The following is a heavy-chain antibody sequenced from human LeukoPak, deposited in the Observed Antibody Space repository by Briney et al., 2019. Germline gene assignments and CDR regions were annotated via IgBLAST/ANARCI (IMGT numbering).Heavy chain of an antibody. D-gene: IGHD3-3*01. CDR2: ISYDGSNK. CDR3: AKDRRFSKDY. Sequence: GRSPRLSCAASGFAFSSYGMHWVRQAPGKGLEWVAVISYDGSNKYYADSVKGRFTISRDNSKNTLYLQMNSLRAEDTAVYYCAKDRRFSKDYWGQGTLVTVSS. CDR1: GFAFSSYG. V-gene: IGHV3-30*18. J-gene: IGHJ4*02.